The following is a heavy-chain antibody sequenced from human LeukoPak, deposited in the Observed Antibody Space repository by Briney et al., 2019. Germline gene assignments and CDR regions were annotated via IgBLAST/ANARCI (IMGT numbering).Heavy chain of an antibody. D-gene: IGHD3-9*01. J-gene: IGHJ4*02. CDR3: VIWGDYDVLTGYYVADY. V-gene: IGHV3-23*01. CDR2: ITGSGTST. Sequence: PGGPLRLSCVASGFTVNNYGMSWVSQAPGKGLEWVSAITGSGTSTYCADSLQGRLPISSDNSKNTVFLQMNSLRHEDTAIFYCVIWGDYDVLTGYYVADYWGQGTLVTVSS. CDR1: GFTVNNYG.